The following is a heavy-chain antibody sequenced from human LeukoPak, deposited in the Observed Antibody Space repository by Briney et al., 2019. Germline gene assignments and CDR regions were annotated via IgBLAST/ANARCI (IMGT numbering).Heavy chain of an antibody. D-gene: IGHD3-22*01. CDR2: MNPNSGNT. CDR1: GYTFTSYD. CDR3: ARDMAEWYYDSSGYPDY. V-gene: IGHV1-8*01. J-gene: IGHJ4*02. Sequence: ASVKVSCKASGYTFTSYDINWVRQATGQGLEWMGWMNPNSGNTGYAQKFQGRVTMTRDTSISTAYMELSSLRSEDTAVYYCARDMAEWYYDSSGYPDYWGQGTLVTVSS.